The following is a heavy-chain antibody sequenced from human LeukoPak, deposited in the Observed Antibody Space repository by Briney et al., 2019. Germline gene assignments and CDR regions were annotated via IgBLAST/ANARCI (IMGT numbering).Heavy chain of an antibody. CDR2: IYYNGST. CDR3: AREYSSSWYALFDY. V-gene: IGHV4-59*01. Sequence: PSETLSLTCTVSGGSISSYYWSWIRQPPGKGLEWIGYIYYNGSTNYNPSLKSRVPISVDTSKNQFSLKLSSVTAADTAVYYCAREYSSSWYALFDYWGQGSLVTVSS. D-gene: IGHD6-13*01. CDR1: GGSISSYY. J-gene: IGHJ4*02.